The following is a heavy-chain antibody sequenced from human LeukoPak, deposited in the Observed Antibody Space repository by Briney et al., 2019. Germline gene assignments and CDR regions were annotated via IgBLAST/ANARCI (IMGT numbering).Heavy chain of an antibody. V-gene: IGHV3-30*18. CDR1: GFTFTNFA. CDR3: AKDNGSPSLVVVLVATAPDY. D-gene: IGHD2-15*01. CDR2: ISYDGSQK. Sequence: PGGSLRLSCAASGFTFTNFAMHWVRQAPGKGLEWVAVISYDGSQKYYADSVKGRFTISRDNSKNTVYLQMNSLSAEDTAVYYCAKDNGSPSLVVVLVATAPDYWGQGTLVTVSS. J-gene: IGHJ4*02.